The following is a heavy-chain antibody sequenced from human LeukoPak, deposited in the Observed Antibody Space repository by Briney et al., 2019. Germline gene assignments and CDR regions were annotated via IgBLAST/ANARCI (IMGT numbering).Heavy chain of an antibody. D-gene: IGHD6-19*01. V-gene: IGHV4-39*01. CDR1: GGSISSSSYY. CDR2: IYYSGST. CDR3: ARHFVAVAVLSKRNWFDP. J-gene: IGHJ5*02. Sequence: SETLSLTCTVSGGSISSSSYYWGWIRQPPGKGLEWIGSIYYSGSTYYNPSLKSRVTISVDTSKNQFSLKLSSVTAADTAVYYCARHFVAVAVLSKRNWFDPWGQGTLVTVSS.